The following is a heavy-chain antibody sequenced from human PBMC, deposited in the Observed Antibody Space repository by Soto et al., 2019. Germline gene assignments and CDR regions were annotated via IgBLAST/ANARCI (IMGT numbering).Heavy chain of an antibody. J-gene: IGHJ6*02. Sequence: PGGSLRLSCAASGFTFSSYAMSWVRQAPGKGLEWVSAISGSSSYTYYADSVKGRFTISRDNAQNSLYLQMNSLRAEDTAVYYCARDDVLRFLEWSDTANYYYGMDVWGQGTTVTVSS. CDR1: GFTFSSYA. D-gene: IGHD3-3*01. CDR3: ARDDVLRFLEWSDTANYYYGMDV. CDR2: ISGSSSYT. V-gene: IGHV3-21*01.